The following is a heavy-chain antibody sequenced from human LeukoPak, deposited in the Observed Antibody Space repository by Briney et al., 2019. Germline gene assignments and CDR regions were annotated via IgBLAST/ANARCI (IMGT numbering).Heavy chain of an antibody. D-gene: IGHD3-10*01. V-gene: IGHV4-34*01. CDR3: ARAYGSGTNYYMDV. Sequence: SETLSLTCAVYGGSFSGYYWSWIRQPPGKGLEWIGEINHSGSTNYNPSLKSRVTISVDTSKNQFSLKLSSVTAADTAVYYCARAYGSGTNYYMDVWGKGTTVTISS. CDR1: GGSFSGYY. J-gene: IGHJ6*03. CDR2: INHSGST.